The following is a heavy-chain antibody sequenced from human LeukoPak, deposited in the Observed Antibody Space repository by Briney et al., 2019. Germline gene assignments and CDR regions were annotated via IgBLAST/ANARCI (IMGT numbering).Heavy chain of an antibody. D-gene: IGHD2-2*01. Sequence: VASVKVSCKASGYTFTGYYMHWVRQAPGQGLEWMGWINPNSGGTNYAQKFQGRVTMTRDTSISTAYMELSRLRSDDTAVYYCAREIVVVPAAKGFDPWGQGTLVTVSS. CDR2: INPNSGGT. CDR1: GYTFTGYY. J-gene: IGHJ5*02. V-gene: IGHV1-2*02. CDR3: AREIVVVPAAKGFDP.